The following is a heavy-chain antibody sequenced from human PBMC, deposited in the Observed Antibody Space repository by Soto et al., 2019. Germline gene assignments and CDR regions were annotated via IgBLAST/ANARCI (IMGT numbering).Heavy chain of an antibody. CDR3: AKARADYYHSSGYSDY. CDR2: ISGSGGST. V-gene: IGHV3-23*01. Sequence: EVQLLESGGGLVQPGGSLRLSCEASGFTFSSYAMSWVRQAPGKGLEWVSAISGSGGSTYYADSVKGRFTISRDNSKNTLYLQMNSLRAEDTAVYYCAKARADYYHSSGYSDYWGQGTLVTVSS. D-gene: IGHD3-22*01. CDR1: GFTFSSYA. J-gene: IGHJ4*02.